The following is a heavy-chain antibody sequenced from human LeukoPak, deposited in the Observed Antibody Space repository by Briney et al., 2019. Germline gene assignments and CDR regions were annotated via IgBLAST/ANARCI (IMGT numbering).Heavy chain of an antibody. CDR2: ISSSGSSI. J-gene: IGHJ4*02. D-gene: IGHD3-9*01. V-gene: IGHV3-11*01. CDR3: ARLYDILTGLDYFDY. CDR1: GFTFSDYY. Sequence: GALRLSCAASGFTFSDYYMSWIRQAPGKGLEWVSYISSSGSSIYYADSVKGRFTISRDNAKNSLYLQMNSLRAEDTAVYYCARLYDILTGLDYFDYWGQGTLVTVSS.